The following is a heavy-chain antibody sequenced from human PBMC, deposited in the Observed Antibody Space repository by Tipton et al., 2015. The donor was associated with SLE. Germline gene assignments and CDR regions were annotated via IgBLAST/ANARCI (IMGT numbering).Heavy chain of an antibody. V-gene: IGHV3-74*01. CDR3: ARGGYYDFWSGLGAFDI. CDR2: INSDGSST. Sequence: SLRLSCAASGFTFSSYAMHWVRQAPGKGLVWVSRINSDGSSTSYADSVKGRFTISRDNAKNTLYLQMNSLRAEDTAVYYCARGGYYDFWSGLGAFDIWGQGTMVTVSS. CDR1: GFTFSSYA. D-gene: IGHD3-3*01. J-gene: IGHJ3*02.